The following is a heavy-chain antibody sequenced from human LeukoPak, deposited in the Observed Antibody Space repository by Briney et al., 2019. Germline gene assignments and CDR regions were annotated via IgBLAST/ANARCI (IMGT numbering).Heavy chain of an antibody. V-gene: IGHV4-59*08. CDR1: GGSISSYY. Sequence: SETLSLTCTVSGGSISSYYWSWIRQPPGKGLEWIGSIYYSGSTYYNPSLKSRVAISADTSKNQFSLKLSSVTAADTAVYYCARGPPNDAFNIWGQGTVVIVSS. CDR3: ARGPPNDAFNI. CDR2: IYYSGST. J-gene: IGHJ3*02.